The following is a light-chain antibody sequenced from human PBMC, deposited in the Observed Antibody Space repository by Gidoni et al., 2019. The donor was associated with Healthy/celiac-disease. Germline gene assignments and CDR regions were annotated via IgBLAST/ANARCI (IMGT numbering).Light chain of an antibody. CDR1: SSDVGGYNY. CDR3: SSYTSSSTLDYV. J-gene: IGLJ1*01. Sequence: QSDLTQPASMTGSPGQSITISCTGTSSDVGGYNYVAWYQQHPGKATKLMIYDVSNRPSGVSNRFSGSKSGNTASLTISGLQAEDEADYYCSSYTSSSTLDYVFGTGTKVTVL. CDR2: DVS. V-gene: IGLV2-14*01.